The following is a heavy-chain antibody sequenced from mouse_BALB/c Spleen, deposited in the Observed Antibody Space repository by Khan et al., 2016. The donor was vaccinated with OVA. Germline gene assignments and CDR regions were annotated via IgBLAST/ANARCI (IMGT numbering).Heavy chain of an antibody. CDR2: ISYSVST. J-gene: IGHJ2*01. Sequence: EVELVESGPGLVKPSQSLSLTCTVTGYSITSDYAWNWIRQLPGNKLEWMGYISYSVSTSYNPPLKSRISITRATSKHQFFLQLNSVTTEDTTTYYCARSIMANWGQGTTLTGSS. CDR1: GYSITSDYA. CDR3: ARSIMAN. V-gene: IGHV3-2*02.